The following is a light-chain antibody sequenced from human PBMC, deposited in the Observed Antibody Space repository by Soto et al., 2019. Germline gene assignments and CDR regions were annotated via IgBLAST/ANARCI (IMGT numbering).Light chain of an antibody. CDR2: DVS. CDR1: SSDVGAYDY. Sequence: QSALTQPASVSGSPGQSIAISCTGASSDVGAYDYVSWYQQYPGKAPKLMIYDVSNRPSGVYNRFSGSKSGNTASLTIFGLQAEDEADYYCSSYTSSSTYVFGTGTRSPS. CDR3: SSYTSSSTYV. J-gene: IGLJ1*01. V-gene: IGLV2-14*01.